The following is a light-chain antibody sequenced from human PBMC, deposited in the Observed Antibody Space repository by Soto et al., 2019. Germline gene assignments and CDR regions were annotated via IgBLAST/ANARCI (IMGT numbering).Light chain of an antibody. CDR3: QQYNSYWT. CDR1: QSISSW. Sequence: DIQMTQSPSTLSASVGNRVTITCRASQSISSWLAWYQQKPGKAPKLLIYKASTLKSGVPSRFSGSGSGTEFTLTISSLQPDDFATYYCQQYNSYWTFGQGNKVEIK. V-gene: IGKV1-5*03. CDR2: KAS. J-gene: IGKJ1*01.